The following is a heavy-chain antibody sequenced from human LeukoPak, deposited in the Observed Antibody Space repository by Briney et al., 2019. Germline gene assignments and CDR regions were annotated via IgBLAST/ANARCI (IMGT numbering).Heavy chain of an antibody. CDR1: GGSISSYY. Sequence: PSETLSLTCTVSGGSISSYYWSWIRQPPGKGLEWIGYIYHSGSTYYNPSLKSRVTISVDRSKNQFSLKLSSVTAADTAVYYCARVHGSSGSHKYAFDIWGQGTMVTVSS. D-gene: IGHD1-26*01. V-gene: IGHV4-59*12. CDR2: IYHSGST. CDR3: ARVHGSSGSHKYAFDI. J-gene: IGHJ3*02.